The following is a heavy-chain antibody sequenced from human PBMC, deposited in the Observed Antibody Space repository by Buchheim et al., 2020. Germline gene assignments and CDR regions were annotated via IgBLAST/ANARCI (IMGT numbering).Heavy chain of an antibody. D-gene: IGHD2-21*02. CDR2: ISYDGSNK. Sequence: QVQLVESGGGVVQPGRSLRLSCAASGFTFSSYGMHWVRQAPGKGLEWVAVISYDGSNKYYADSVKGRFTISRDNSKNTLYLQMNSLRAEDTAVYYCAKGRHYCGGDCYYDYYGMDVWGQGTT. J-gene: IGHJ6*02. V-gene: IGHV3-30*18. CDR1: GFTFSSYG. CDR3: AKGRHYCGGDCYYDYYGMDV.